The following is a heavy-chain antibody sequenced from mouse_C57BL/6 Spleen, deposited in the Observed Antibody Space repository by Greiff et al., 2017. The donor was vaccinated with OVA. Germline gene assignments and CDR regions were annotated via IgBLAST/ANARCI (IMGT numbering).Heavy chain of an antibody. J-gene: IGHJ4*01. CDR2: IDPSDSYT. D-gene: IGHD1-1*02. CDR3: ARGGGRMDY. CDR1: GYTFTSYW. V-gene: IGHV1-59*01. Sequence: QVQLQQPGAELVRPGTSVKLSCKASGYTFTSYWMHWVKQRPGQGLEWIGVIDPSDSYTNYNQKFKGKATLTVDTSSSTAYMQLSGLTSEDSAVYYCARGGGRMDYWGQGTSVTVSS.